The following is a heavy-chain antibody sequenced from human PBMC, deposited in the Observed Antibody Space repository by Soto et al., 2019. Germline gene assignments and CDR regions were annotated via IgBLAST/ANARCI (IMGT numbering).Heavy chain of an antibody. D-gene: IGHD6-13*01. Sequence: QVQLVQSGAEVKKPGASVKVSCKASGYTCTTYGISWVRQAPGQGLEWMGWISAYSGSTKFAQKLQGRVTMTTETSTTTAYMELRSLTSDDTAVEYCASYFTKSSSWPSYFDYWGQGTLVTVSS. J-gene: IGHJ4*02. CDR3: ASYFTKSSSWPSYFDY. CDR2: ISAYSGST. CDR1: GYTCTTYG. V-gene: IGHV1-18*01.